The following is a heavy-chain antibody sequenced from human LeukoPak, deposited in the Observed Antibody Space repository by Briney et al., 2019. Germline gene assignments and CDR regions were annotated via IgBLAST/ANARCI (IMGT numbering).Heavy chain of an antibody. Sequence: PGRSLRLSCAASGFTFGSYAMHWVRQAPGKGLEWVALISYDGTNKYYADSVKGRFTISRDDSKNTLYLQMNSLRVEDTAMYYCARAGYCSIPRCAYFDRWGQGTLVTVSS. D-gene: IGHD2-2*01. J-gene: IGHJ4*02. V-gene: IGHV3-30-3*01. CDR2: ISYDGTNK. CDR3: ARAGYCSIPRCAYFDR. CDR1: GFTFGSYA.